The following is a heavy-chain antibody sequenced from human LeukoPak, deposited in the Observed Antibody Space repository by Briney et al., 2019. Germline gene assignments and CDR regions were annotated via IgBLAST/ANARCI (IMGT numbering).Heavy chain of an antibody. D-gene: IGHD5-12*01. J-gene: IGHJ5*02. CDR2: IYYSGST. Sequence: PSETLSLTCTVSGGSISSYYWSWIRQPPGKGLEWIGYIYYSGSTNYNPSLKSRVTISVDTSKNQFSLKLSSVTAADTAVYYCARGRTVLIVATIRWFDPWGQGTLVTVSS. CDR3: ARGRTVLIVATIRWFDP. CDR1: GGSISSYY. V-gene: IGHV4-59*12.